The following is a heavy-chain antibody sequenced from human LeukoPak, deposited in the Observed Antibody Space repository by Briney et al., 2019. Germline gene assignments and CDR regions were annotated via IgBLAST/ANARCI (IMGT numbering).Heavy chain of an antibody. J-gene: IGHJ5*02. CDR3: ARDNSIHERGWWFDP. CDR1: GYTFTSYQ. D-gene: IGHD4-23*01. CDR2: INPSGGST. V-gene: IGHV1-46*01. Sequence: ASVTVSCKASGYTFTSYQMHWVRQAPGQGLEWMGIINPSGGSTIYAEKFQGRIIMTRDMSTTTDYMELSSLKSDDTAVYYCARDNSIHERGWWFDPWGQGTLVTVSS.